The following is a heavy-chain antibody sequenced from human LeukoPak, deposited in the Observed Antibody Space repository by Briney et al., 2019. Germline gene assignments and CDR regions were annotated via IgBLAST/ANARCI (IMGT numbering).Heavy chain of an antibody. CDR1: GGSISSSSYY. Sequence: SETLSLTCTVSGGSISSSSYYWGWIRQPPGKGLEWIGSIYYSGSTYYNPSLKSRVTISVDTSKNQFSLKLGSVTAADTAVYYCAIPYSSSSRDYWGQGTLVTVSS. CDR3: AIPYSSSSRDY. J-gene: IGHJ4*02. D-gene: IGHD6-13*01. CDR2: IYYSGST. V-gene: IGHV4-39*01.